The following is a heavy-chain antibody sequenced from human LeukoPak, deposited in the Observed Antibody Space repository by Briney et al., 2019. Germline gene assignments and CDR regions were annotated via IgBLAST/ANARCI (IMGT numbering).Heavy chain of an antibody. V-gene: IGHV4-39*01. CDR1: GGSISSSSYY. D-gene: IGHD5-12*01. CDR3: ATSGYDTSPEY. J-gene: IGHJ4*02. Sequence: SETLSLTCTVSGGSISSSSYYWGWIRQPPGKGLEWTGSIYYSGSTYYNPSLKSRVTISVDTSKNQFSLKLSSVTAADTAVYYCATSGYDTSPEYWGQGTLVTVSS. CDR2: IYYSGST.